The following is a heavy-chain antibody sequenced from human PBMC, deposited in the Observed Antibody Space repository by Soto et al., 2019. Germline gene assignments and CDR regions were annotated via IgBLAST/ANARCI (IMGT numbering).Heavy chain of an antibody. D-gene: IGHD2-21*02. V-gene: IGHV3-23*01. Sequence: EVQLLESGGGLVQPGGSLRLSCAASGFTFSSYAMSWVRQAPGKGLEWVSAISVSGGRTYYAAYEMGRYTISRDNSKNTLYLQMNILRADDTDVYYCAKHVVVTAIPRAYGMDVWGQGTTVTVSS. J-gene: IGHJ6*02. CDR2: ISVSGGRT. CDR1: GFTFSSYA. CDR3: AKHVVVTAIPRAYGMDV.